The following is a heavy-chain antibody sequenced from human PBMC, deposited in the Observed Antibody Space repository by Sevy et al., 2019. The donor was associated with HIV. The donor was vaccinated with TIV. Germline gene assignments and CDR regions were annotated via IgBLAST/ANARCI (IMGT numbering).Heavy chain of an antibody. CDR1: GFTFSTYD. J-gene: IGHJ6*02. V-gene: IGHV3-48*01. CDR2: ISSSSSNI. CDR3: AGGGGYTDQGMDV. D-gene: IGHD5-12*01. Sequence: GGSLRLSCAASGFTFSTYDMNWVRQAPGKGVEWISYISSSSSNIYYADSVKGRFTISRDNAKNSLFMQMHSLIAEDTTVYYGAGGGGYTDQGMDVWGQGTTVTVSS.